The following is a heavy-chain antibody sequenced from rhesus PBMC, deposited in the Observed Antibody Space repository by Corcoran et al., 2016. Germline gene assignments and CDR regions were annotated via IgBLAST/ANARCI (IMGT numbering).Heavy chain of an antibody. CDR1: GGSISSSNW. CDR2: IYGGSGST. J-gene: IGHJ4*01. CDR3: ARRLATVTLSYFDY. Sequence: QVQLQESGPGLVKPSETLSLTCAVPGGSISSSNWWSWIRQPPGKGLAWIGYIYGGSGSTSYNPSLKSRVTISTDTSKNQFSLKLSSVTAADTAVYYCARRLATVTLSYFDYWGQGVLVTVSS. V-gene: IGHV4S7*01. D-gene: IGHD5-36*02.